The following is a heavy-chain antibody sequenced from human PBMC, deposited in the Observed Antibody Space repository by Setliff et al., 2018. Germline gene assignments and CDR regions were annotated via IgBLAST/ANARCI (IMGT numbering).Heavy chain of an antibody. CDR1: GGTFSDYY. Sequence: SETLSLTCAAYGGTFSDYYWTWIRQPPGKGLEWVGEINHRGSTYYNPSLKSPVTISIDTSKNQFSLKLSSVTAADTAIYYCARHDARGYYYYMDVWGEGTTVTVSS. V-gene: IGHV4-34*01. D-gene: IGHD3-10*01. CDR3: ARHDARGYYYYMDV. J-gene: IGHJ6*03. CDR2: INHRGST.